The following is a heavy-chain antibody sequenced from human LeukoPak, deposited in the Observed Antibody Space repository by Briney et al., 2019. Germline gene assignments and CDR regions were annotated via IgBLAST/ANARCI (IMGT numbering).Heavy chain of an antibody. CDR1: GGSISSSNW. Sequence: SETLSLTCAVSGGSISSSNWWSWVRQPPGKGLEWIGEIYHSGSTNYNPSLKSRVTISVDKSKNQFSLKLSSVTAADTAVYYCARAPPYGSGSYWNYWGQGTLVTVSS. CDR2: IYHSGST. D-gene: IGHD3-10*01. J-gene: IGHJ4*02. V-gene: IGHV4-4*02. CDR3: ARAPPYGSGSYWNY.